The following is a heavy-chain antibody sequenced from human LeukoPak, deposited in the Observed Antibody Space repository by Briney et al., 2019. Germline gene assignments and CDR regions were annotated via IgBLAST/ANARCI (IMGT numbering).Heavy chain of an antibody. Sequence: SQTLSLTCTVSGGSISSGDYYWRWIRQPPGKGLEWIGYIYYSGSTYYNPSLKSRVTISVDTSKNQFSLKLSSVTAADTAVYYCARAPVLAFHCGGDCYGSDWFDPWGQGTLVTVSS. D-gene: IGHD2-21*01. CDR3: ARAPVLAFHCGGDCYGSDWFDP. J-gene: IGHJ5*02. V-gene: IGHV4-30-4*08. CDR1: GGSISSGDYY. CDR2: IYYSGST.